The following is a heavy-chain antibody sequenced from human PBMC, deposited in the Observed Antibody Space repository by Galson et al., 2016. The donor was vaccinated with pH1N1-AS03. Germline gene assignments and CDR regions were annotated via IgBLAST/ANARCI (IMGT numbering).Heavy chain of an antibody. CDR3: ASASGDAYSYGPDYFYYTMDG. D-gene: IGHD5-18*01. V-gene: IGHV3-7*01. CDR2: IKEDGNDQ. Sequence: SLRLSCAASGFTFGAFWMSWVRQAPGKGLEWVANIKEDGNDQHYVDSVKGRFTTSRDNAKNSVYLQMNSLRAEDTAVYYCASASGDAYSYGPDYFYYTMDGWGKGTTVTVSS. J-gene: IGHJ6*03. CDR1: GFTFGAFW.